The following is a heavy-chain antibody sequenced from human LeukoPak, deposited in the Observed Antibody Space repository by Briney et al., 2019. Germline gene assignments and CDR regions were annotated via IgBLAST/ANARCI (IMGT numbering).Heavy chain of an antibody. Sequence: HPGGSLRLSCAASGFTFSSYGMHWVRQAPGKGLEWVAVISYDASNKYYADSVKGRFTISRDNAKNSLYLQMNSLRAEDTAVYYCAKDFSSYSGSYSEDWFDPWGQGTLVTVSS. CDR1: GFTFSSYG. CDR3: AKDFSSYSGSYSEDWFDP. D-gene: IGHD1-26*01. CDR2: ISYDASNK. V-gene: IGHV3-30*18. J-gene: IGHJ5*02.